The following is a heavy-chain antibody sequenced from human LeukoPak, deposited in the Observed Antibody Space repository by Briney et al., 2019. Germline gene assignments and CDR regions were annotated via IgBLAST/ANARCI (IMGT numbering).Heavy chain of an antibody. V-gene: IGHV3-23*01. CDR1: GFSISSYA. D-gene: IGHD6-13*01. Sequence: GGSLRLSCATSGFSISSYAMSWVRQAPGKGLEGVAIVSGSGRGTFYADSVKDRFTVSRDFFTSTLYLNMTRLRAEDTAVYYCAKDLYTSRFACCFDYWGQGTLVTVSS. J-gene: IGHJ4*02. CDR3: AKDLYTSRFACCFDY. CDR2: VSGSGRGT.